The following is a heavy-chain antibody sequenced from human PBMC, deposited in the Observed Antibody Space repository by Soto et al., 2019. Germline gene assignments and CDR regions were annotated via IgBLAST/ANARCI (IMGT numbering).Heavy chain of an antibody. CDR2: IYYSGST. CDR1: GGSISSYY. V-gene: IGHV4-59*01. D-gene: IGHD4-4*01. CDR3: ARGKGNYQTFDS. J-gene: IGHJ4*02. Sequence: KTSETLSLTCNVSGGSISSYYWSWIRQPPGKGLEWIGYIYYSGSTTYNPSLRSRVTMSVDTSKNQFSLRLSSVTAADTAVYYCARGKGNYQTFDSWGQGTQVTVSS.